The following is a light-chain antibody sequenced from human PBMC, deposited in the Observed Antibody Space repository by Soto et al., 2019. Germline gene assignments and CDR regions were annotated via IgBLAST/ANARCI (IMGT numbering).Light chain of an antibody. J-gene: IGLJ1*01. V-gene: IGLV2-11*01. CDR3: CSHAGSYTYV. CDR1: NSDVGGYNY. Sequence: QSALTQPRSVSGSPGQSVTISCTGTNSDVGGYNYVSWYQHHPGKAPKLMIYGVTKRPSGVRDRFSASKSGNTASLTISGLQAEDEADYYCCSHAGSYTYVFGTGTKVTVL. CDR2: GVT.